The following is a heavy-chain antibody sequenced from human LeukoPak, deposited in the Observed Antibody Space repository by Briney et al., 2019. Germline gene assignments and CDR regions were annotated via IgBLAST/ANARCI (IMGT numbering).Heavy chain of an antibody. CDR1: GFTFSSYW. J-gene: IGHJ4*02. V-gene: IGHV3-74*03. D-gene: IGHD6-13*01. Sequence: GGSLRLSCAASGFTFSSYWMHWVRQAPGKGLVWVSCIKSDGSSTTYADSVKGRFTISRDNAKNTLHLQMNSLRAEDTAVYYCARDSSSWYYDYWGQGTLVTVSS. CDR2: IKSDGSST. CDR3: ARDSSSWYYDY.